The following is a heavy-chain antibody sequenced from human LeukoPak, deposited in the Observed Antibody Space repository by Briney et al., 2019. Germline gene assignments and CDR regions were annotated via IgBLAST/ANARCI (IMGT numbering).Heavy chain of an antibody. CDR2: IKQDESEK. D-gene: IGHD1-26*01. Sequence: GGSVRLSCAVSGFTFSNYWTSWVRQAPGKGLEWVAHIKQDESEKYYVDSVKGRFTISRDNAKNSLYLQMNSLRAEDTAIYYCARDKIVGASKFDYWGQGTLVTVSS. CDR3: ARDKIVGASKFDY. CDR1: GFTFSNYW. V-gene: IGHV3-7*01. J-gene: IGHJ4*02.